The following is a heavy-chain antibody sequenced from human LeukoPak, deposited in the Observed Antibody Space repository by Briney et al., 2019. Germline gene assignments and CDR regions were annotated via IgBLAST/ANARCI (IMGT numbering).Heavy chain of an antibody. Sequence: GGSLRLSCAASGFTFSDYYMSWIRQAPGKGLECVSYISSSGSTIYYADSVKGRFTISRDNAKNSLYLQMNSLRAEDTAVYYCAREGYQYCSGGSCYSEPTPSDYRGQGTLVTVSS. CDR3: AREGYQYCSGGSCYSEPTPSDY. CDR1: GFTFSDYY. V-gene: IGHV3-11*04. D-gene: IGHD2-15*01. J-gene: IGHJ4*02. CDR2: ISSSGSTI.